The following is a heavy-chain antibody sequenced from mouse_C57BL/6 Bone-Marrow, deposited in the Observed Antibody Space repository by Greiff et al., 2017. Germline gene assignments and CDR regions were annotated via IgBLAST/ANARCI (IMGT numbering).Heavy chain of an antibody. CDR1: GFTFSSYG. J-gene: IGHJ2*01. CDR3: ARLCFFDY. V-gene: IGHV5-6*01. CDR2: ISSGGSYT. Sequence: EVQVVESGGDLVKPGGSLKLSCAASGFTFSSYGMSWVRQTPDKRLEWVATISSGGSYTYYPDSVKGRFTISRDNAKNTLYLQMSSLKSEDTAMYYCARLCFFDYWGQGTTLTVSS.